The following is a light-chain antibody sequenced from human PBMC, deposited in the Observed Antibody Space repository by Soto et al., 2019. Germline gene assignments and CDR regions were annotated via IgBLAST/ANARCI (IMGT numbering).Light chain of an antibody. CDR3: QQYGSSRWT. Sequence: EIVLTQSPGTLSLSPGERATLSCRASQSVSSIYLAWYQQKPGQAPRLLIYGASIRVTGIPDRFSGSGSGTDFTLTISRLEPEDFAVYYCQQYGSSRWTFGQGPKVEI. CDR2: GAS. J-gene: IGKJ1*01. V-gene: IGKV3-20*01. CDR1: QSVSSIY.